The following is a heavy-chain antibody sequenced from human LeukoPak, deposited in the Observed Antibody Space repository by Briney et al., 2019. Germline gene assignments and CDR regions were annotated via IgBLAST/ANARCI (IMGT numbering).Heavy chain of an antibody. D-gene: IGHD6-19*01. J-gene: IGHJ4*02. CDR3: AKDSLDSSGRYYFDY. CDR1: GFTFSSYG. Sequence: GRSLRLSCAASGFTFSSYGMHWVRQAPGKGLEWVAVIWYDGSNKYYADSVKGRFTISRDNSKNTLYLQMNSLRAEDTAVYYCAKDSLDSSGRYYFDYWGQGTLVTISS. V-gene: IGHV3-33*06. CDR2: IWYDGSNK.